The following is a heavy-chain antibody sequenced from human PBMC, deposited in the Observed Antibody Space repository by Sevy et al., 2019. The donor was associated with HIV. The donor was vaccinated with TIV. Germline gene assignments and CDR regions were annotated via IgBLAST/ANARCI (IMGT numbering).Heavy chain of an antibody. J-gene: IGHJ6*02. D-gene: IGHD6-13*01. V-gene: IGHV4-34*01. CDR3: ARIQQVVNYYNYYGLDV. CDR1: GGSLSGYY. Sequence: SETLSLTCSVYGGSLSGYYWSWIRQSPGRGLEWIGEVHHSGSTNYNPSFKSRVTMSVDTSKNQFSLNLSSVTAADAAVYYCARIQQVVNYYNYYGLDVWGQGTTVTASS. CDR2: VHHSGST.